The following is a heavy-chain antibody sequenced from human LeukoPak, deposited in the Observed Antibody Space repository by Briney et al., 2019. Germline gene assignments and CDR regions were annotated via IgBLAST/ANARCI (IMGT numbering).Heavy chain of an antibody. J-gene: IGHJ4*02. Sequence: SETLSLTCTVSGGSISNYYWTWIWQSPGKGLEYIAYVYYSGSTNYNPSLKSRLSISVDTSKNQFSLKLSSVTTADTAVYYCAGGRVWLAFDSWGQGTLVTVSS. CDR3: AGGRVWLAFDS. CDR1: GGSISNYY. V-gene: IGHV4-59*01. D-gene: IGHD5-18*01. CDR2: VYYSGST.